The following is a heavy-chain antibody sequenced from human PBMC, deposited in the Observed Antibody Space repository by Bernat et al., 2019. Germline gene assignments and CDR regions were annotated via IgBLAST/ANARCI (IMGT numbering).Heavy chain of an antibody. J-gene: IGHJ6*02. V-gene: IGHV5-51*03. CDR1: GYSFTSYW. CDR3: ARLGSSSSQPHTGFDYYYGMDV. CDR2: IYPGDSDT. D-gene: IGHD6-6*01. Sequence: EVQLVQSGAEVKKPGESLKISCKGSGYSFTSYWIGWVRQMPGKGLEWMGSIYPGDSDTRYSPSFQGQVTISADKSISTAYLQWSSLKASDTAMYYCARLGSSSSQPHTGFDYYYGMDVWGQGTTVTVSS.